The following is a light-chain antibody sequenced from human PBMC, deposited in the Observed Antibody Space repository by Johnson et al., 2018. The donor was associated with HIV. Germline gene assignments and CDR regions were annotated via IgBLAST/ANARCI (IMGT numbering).Light chain of an antibody. CDR2: DNT. J-gene: IGLJ1*01. Sequence: QSVLTQPPSLSAAPGQRVTISCSGSSSNIGNNYVSWYQQVPGTAPKLLIYDNTKRPSGIPDRFSGSKSGTSATLGITGLQTGDEADYYCETWDSSLSGYYVFGTGTKLTVL. CDR1: SSNIGNNY. CDR3: ETWDSSLSGYYV. V-gene: IGLV1-51*01.